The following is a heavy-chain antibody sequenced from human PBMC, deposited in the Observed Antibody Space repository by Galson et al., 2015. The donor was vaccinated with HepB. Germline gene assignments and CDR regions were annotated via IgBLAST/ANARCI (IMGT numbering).Heavy chain of an antibody. CDR1: GFTFSNYA. CDR2: ISGDTYDT. J-gene: IGHJ4*02. Sequence: SLRLSCAASGFTFSNYALSWVRQAPGKGLQWVSGISGDTYDTYYADSVKGRFTISRDNSNSRLYLQMTSVTADDTATYYCAKGRGWYTGFHSWGQGALVTVSS. D-gene: IGHD6-19*01. CDR3: AKGRGWYTGFHS. V-gene: IGHV3-23*01.